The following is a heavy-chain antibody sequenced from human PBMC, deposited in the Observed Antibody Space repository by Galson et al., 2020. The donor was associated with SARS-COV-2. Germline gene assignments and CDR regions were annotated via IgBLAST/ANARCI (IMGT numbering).Heavy chain of an antibody. V-gene: IGHV3-20*01. Sequence: GESLKISCAASGFTFDDYGMSWVRQAPGKGLEWVSGINWNGGSTGYADSVKGRFTISRDNAKNSLYLQMNSLRAEDTALYHCASLYSSGWSANWYFDLWGRGTLVTVSS. CDR2: INWNGGST. J-gene: IGHJ2*01. D-gene: IGHD6-19*01. CDR3: ASLYSSGWSANWYFDL. CDR1: GFTFDDYG.